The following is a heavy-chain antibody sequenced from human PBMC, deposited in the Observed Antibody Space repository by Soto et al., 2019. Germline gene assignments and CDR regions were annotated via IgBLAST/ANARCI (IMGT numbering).Heavy chain of an antibody. CDR3: AKDGAPRIAVAGWFDY. D-gene: IGHD6-19*01. Sequence: QVQLVESGGGVVQPGRSLRLSCAASGFTFSSYGMHWVRQAPGKGLEWVAVISYDGSNKYYVDSVKGRFTISRDNSKNTLYLQMNGLRAEDTAVYYCAKDGAPRIAVAGWFDYWGQGTLVTVSS. J-gene: IGHJ4*02. V-gene: IGHV3-30*18. CDR2: ISYDGSNK. CDR1: GFTFSSYG.